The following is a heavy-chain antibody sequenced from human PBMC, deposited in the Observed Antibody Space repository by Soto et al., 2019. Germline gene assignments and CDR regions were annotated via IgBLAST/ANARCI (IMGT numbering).Heavy chain of an antibody. CDR3: ARVGGVAARTFDY. J-gene: IGHJ4*02. D-gene: IGHD2-15*01. CDR2: PYYSGNT. V-gene: IGHV4-59*01. CDR1: GGSISPFY. Sequence: SETLSLTCTVSGGSISPFYWSWVRQPPGKGLEWIGYPYYSGNTNYNPSLKSRVTISVDASKNQVSLRLTSVTAADTAVYYCARVGGVAARTFDYWGQGTVVTVSS.